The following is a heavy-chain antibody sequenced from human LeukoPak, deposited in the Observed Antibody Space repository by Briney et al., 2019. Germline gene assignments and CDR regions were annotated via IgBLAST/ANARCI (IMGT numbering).Heavy chain of an antibody. Sequence: PSETLSLTCAVYGGSFSGYYWSWIRQPPGKGLEWIGEINHSGSTDYNPSLKSRLIISVDTSKNQFSLKMSSVTAADTAVYYCARGDGRDGYKGRLDYWGQGTLVTVSS. D-gene: IGHD5-24*01. CDR3: ARGDGRDGYKGRLDY. V-gene: IGHV4-34*01. CDR2: INHSGST. CDR1: GGSFSGYY. J-gene: IGHJ4*02.